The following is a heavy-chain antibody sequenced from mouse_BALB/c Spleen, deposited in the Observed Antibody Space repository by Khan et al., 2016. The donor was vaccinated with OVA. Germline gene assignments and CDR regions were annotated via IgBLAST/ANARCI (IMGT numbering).Heavy chain of an antibody. CDR2: ISSVSTYT. D-gene: IGHD1-1*01. CDR3: ARHSYGPFAV. Sequence: EVELVESGGGLVKPGGSLKLSCAASGFTFSTYAMSWVRQTPEKRLEWVATISSVSTYTYYQDSLKGRFTISGDNAKNTLYLELGSLRSEDTAMYYCARHSYGPFAVWGRGALVTVSA. J-gene: IGHJ3*01. CDR1: GFTFSTYA. V-gene: IGHV5-9-3*01.